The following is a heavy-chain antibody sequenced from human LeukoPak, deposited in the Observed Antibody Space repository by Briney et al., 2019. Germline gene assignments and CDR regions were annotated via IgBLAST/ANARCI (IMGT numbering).Heavy chain of an antibody. Sequence: PSETLSLTCAVYGGSFSGYYWSWIRQPPGKGLEWIGEINHSGSTNYNPSLKSRVTISVDTSKNQFSLKLSSVTAADTAVYCCAREPYSTRGYWGQGTLVTVSS. J-gene: IGHJ4*02. V-gene: IGHV4-34*01. CDR1: GGSFSGYY. CDR3: AREPYSTRGY. CDR2: INHSGST. D-gene: IGHD4-11*01.